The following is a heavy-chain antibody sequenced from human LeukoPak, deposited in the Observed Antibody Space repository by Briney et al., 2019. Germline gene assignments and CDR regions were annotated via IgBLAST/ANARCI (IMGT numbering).Heavy chain of an antibody. CDR1: GYALTELS. CDR3: ATWVVIAARPYYFDY. D-gene: IGHD6-6*01. J-gene: IGHJ4*02. CDR2: FDPEDGET. V-gene: IGHV1-24*01. Sequence: ASVKVSCKVSGYALTELSMHWVRQAPGKGLEWMGGFDPEDGETIYAQKFQGRVTMTEDTSTDTAYMELSSLRSEDTAVYYCATWVVIAARPYYFDYWGQGTLVTVSS.